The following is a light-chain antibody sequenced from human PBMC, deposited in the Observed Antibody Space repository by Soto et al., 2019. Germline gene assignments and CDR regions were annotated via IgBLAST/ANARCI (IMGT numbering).Light chain of an antibody. Sequence: EIVLTQSPGTLSWSPGERATLSCRASQRVSSSYLAWYQQKPGQAPRLLIYGASSRATGIPDRFSGSGSGTDFTLTISRLEPEDFAVYYCQQYGSSLYTFGQGTKLEIK. V-gene: IGKV3-20*01. CDR2: GAS. CDR3: QQYGSSLYT. J-gene: IGKJ2*01. CDR1: QRVSSSY.